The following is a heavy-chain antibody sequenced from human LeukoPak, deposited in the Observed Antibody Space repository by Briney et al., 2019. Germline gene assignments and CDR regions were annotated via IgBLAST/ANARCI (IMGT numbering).Heavy chain of an antibody. CDR1: GFIFSNYG. Sequence: GGSLRLSCAASGFIFSNYGMHWVRQPPGKGLEWVGVISYDGSNEYYADSVKGRFTISRDTSKNTLYLQMNSLRAEDTALYYCARKFLTGRLIDYWGQGTLVTVSS. J-gene: IGHJ4*02. CDR2: ISYDGSNE. D-gene: IGHD7-27*01. CDR3: ARKFLTGRLIDY. V-gene: IGHV3-30*03.